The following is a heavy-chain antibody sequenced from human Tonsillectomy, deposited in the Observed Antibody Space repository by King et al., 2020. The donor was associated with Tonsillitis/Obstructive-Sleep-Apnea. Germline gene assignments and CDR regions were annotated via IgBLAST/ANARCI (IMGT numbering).Heavy chain of an antibody. V-gene: IGHV3-21*01. D-gene: IGHD2-15*01. CDR1: GFTFSSYS. CDR3: ARDSRVVAATRNDY. CDR2: ISNSSSYI. Sequence: QLVQSGGGLVKPGGSLRLSCAASGFTFSSYSMNWVRQAPGKGLEWVSSISNSSSYIYYADSVKGRFTISRDNAKNSLYLQMNSLRAEDTAVYYCARDSRVVAATRNDYWGQGTLVTVSS. J-gene: IGHJ4*02.